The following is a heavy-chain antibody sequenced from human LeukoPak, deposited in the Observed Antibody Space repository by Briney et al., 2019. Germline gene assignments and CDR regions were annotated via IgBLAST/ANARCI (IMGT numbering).Heavy chain of an antibody. CDR2: ISSSSSYI. Sequence: PGGSLRLSCAASGFTFSSYSMNWVRQAPGKGLEWVSSISSSSSYIYYADSVKGRFTISRDNAKNSLYLQMNSLRAEDTAVYYCASEFLGMGAIDYGNWFDPWGQGTLVTVSS. V-gene: IGHV3-21*01. CDR1: GFTFSSYS. J-gene: IGHJ5*02. D-gene: IGHD1-26*01. CDR3: ASEFLGMGAIDYGNWFDP.